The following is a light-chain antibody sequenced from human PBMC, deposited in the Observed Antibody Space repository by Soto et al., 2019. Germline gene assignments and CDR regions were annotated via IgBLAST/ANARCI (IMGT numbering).Light chain of an antibody. CDR2: KAS. V-gene: IGKV1-5*03. CDR1: QSISSW. J-gene: IGKJ1*01. Sequence: DIQMTQSPSTLSASVGDRVTITCRASQSISSWLAWYQQKPGKAPKLLIYKASSLESGVPSRFSGSGSGTEFTLTISSLQPDDFATYYCQQYKRSWTFGKGTNVDIK. CDR3: QQYKRSWT.